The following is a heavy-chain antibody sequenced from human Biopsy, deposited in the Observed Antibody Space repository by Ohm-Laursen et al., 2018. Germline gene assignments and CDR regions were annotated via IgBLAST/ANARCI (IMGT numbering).Heavy chain of an antibody. V-gene: IGHV3-9*01. J-gene: IGHJ3*02. CDR3: AKIHCSGGSCYPNAFDM. D-gene: IGHD2-15*01. Sequence: SLRLSCTASGFIFDDYAMHWVRQAPGKGLEWVSGISWNSVGIGYADSVRGRFTISRDNAKNFLYLEMNNLRPEDTALYYCAKIHCSGGSCYPNAFDMWGHGTRVTVS. CDR1: GFIFDDYA. CDR2: ISWNSVGI.